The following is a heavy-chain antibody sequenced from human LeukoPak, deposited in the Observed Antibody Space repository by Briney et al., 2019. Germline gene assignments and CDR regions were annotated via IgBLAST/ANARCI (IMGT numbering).Heavy chain of an antibody. CDR1: GYTFTGYY. V-gene: IGHV1-2*02. Sequence: GASVKVSCKASGYTFTGYYMHWVRQAPGQGLEWMGWINPNSGGTNYAQKFQGRVTMTRDTSISTAYMELSRLRSDDTAVYYCARVVGYSSGFIDYWGQGTLVTVSS. CDR2: INPNSGGT. CDR3: ARVVGYSSGFIDY. D-gene: IGHD6-19*01. J-gene: IGHJ4*02.